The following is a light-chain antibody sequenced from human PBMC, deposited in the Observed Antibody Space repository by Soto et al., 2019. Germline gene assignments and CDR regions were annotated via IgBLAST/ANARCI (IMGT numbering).Light chain of an antibody. V-gene: IGKV1-5*03. Sequence: DIQMTQSPSTLSASVGDRVTITCRASQSISTLLAWYQQKPGKAPNLLIYKASSLESGVPPRFSGSGSGTEFPLTFSSLQLNDFATYYAHQNKIYSPFGKGTKGEIK. CDR3: HQNKIYSP. CDR2: KAS. J-gene: IGKJ1*01. CDR1: QSISTL.